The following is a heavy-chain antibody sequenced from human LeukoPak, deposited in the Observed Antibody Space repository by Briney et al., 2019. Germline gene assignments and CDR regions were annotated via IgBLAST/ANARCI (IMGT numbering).Heavy chain of an antibody. V-gene: IGHV3-30*04. CDR2: ISYDGSNK. D-gene: IGHD3-16*01. CDR3: ARRRLRGGGIDY. Sequence: PGGSLRLSCAASGFTFSSYAMHWVRQAPGKGLEWVAVISYDGSNKYYADSVKGRFTISRDNSKNMLYLQMNSLRAEDTAVYYCARRRLRGGGIDYWGQGTLVTVSS. CDR1: GFTFSSYA. J-gene: IGHJ4*02.